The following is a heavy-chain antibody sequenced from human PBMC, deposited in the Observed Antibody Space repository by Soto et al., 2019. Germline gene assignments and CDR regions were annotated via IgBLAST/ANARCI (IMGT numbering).Heavy chain of an antibody. CDR2: IIPIFGTA. Sequence: GASVKVSCKASGGTFSSYAISWVRQAPGQGLEWMGGIIPIFGTANYAQKFQGRVTITADESTSTAYMELSSLRSEDTAVYYCARITNWNYALDAFDIWGQGTMVTVS. CDR3: ARITNWNYALDAFDI. D-gene: IGHD1-7*01. J-gene: IGHJ3*02. CDR1: GGTFSSYA. V-gene: IGHV1-69*13.